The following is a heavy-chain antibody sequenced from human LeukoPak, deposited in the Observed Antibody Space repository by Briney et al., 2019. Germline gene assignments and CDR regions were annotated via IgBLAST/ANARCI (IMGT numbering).Heavy chain of an antibody. CDR3: ARVSYSSGFDY. D-gene: IGHD6-19*01. J-gene: IGHJ4*02. V-gene: IGHV5-51*01. CDR2: IDPGDSDA. CDR1: GYSFTSYW. Sequence: GESLKISCKGSGYSFTSYWIGWVRQMPGKGLEWVGIIDPGDSDARYSPSFQGQVTISAAKSISTAYLQWSSLKASDTAMYYCARVSYSSGFDYWGQGTLVTVSS.